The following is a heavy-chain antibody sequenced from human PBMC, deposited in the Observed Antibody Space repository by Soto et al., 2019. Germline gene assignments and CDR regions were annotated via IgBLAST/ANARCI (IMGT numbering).Heavy chain of an antibody. J-gene: IGHJ4*02. CDR1: GFTFSSYW. CDR2: IKQDGSDK. Sequence: EVQLVESGGGLVQPGGSLRLSCVASGFTFSSYWMSWVRQAPGKGLEWVANIKQDGSDKYYVHSVKGRFTISRDNAKNSLYLQMNSLRVEDTALYYCAREGYSYGTYFDYWGQGTLVTVSS. D-gene: IGHD5-18*01. CDR3: AREGYSYGTYFDY. V-gene: IGHV3-7*01.